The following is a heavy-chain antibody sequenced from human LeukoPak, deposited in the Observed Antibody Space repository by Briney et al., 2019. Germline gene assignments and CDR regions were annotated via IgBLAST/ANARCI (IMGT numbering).Heavy chain of an antibody. Sequence: ASVKVSCTASGYTFTSYGISWVRQAPGQGLEWMGWISAYNGNTNYAQKLQGRVTMTTDTSTSTAYMELRSLRSDDTAVYYCARDLGGIMVPYYFDYWGQGTLVTVSS. CDR2: ISAYNGNT. J-gene: IGHJ4*02. CDR1: GYTFTSYG. V-gene: IGHV1-18*01. CDR3: ARDLGGIMVPYYFDY. D-gene: IGHD3-16*01.